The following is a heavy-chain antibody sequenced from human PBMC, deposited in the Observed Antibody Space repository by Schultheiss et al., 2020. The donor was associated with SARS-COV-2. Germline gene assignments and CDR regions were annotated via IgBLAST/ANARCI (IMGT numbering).Heavy chain of an antibody. Sequence: SETLSLTCAAYGGSFSGYYWSWIRQPPGKGLEWIGEINHSGSTNYNPSLKSRVTISVDTSKNQFSLKLSSVTAADTAVYYCARGAMVRGAHSDYWGQGTLVIVSS. V-gene: IGHV4-34*01. CDR2: INHSGST. D-gene: IGHD3-10*01. CDR1: GGSFSGYY. J-gene: IGHJ4*02. CDR3: ARGAMVRGAHSDY.